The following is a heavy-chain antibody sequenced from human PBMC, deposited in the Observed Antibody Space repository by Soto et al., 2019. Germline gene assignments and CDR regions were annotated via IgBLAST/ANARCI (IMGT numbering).Heavy chain of an antibody. CDR3: AKVPDLGPIRGRFVY. V-gene: IGHV3-23*01. Sequence: GGSLRLSCAASGFTFSSYAMSWVRQAPGKGLEWVSAISGSGGSTYYADSVKGRFTISRDNSKNTLYLQMNSLRAEDTAVYYCAKVPDLGPIRGRFVYWGQGTLVTVSS. CDR1: GFTFSSYA. J-gene: IGHJ4*02. D-gene: IGHD3-10*01. CDR2: ISGSGGST.